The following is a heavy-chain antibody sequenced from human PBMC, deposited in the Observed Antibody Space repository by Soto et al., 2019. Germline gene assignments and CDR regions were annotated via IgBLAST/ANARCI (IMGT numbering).Heavy chain of an antibody. CDR1: GGSLSGATYS. V-gene: IGHV4-30-2*01. Sequence: PSETLSLTCGVSGGSLSGATYSWNWIRQPPGKGLESIGYIFPSETTYYNPSLKSRVTISIDVSKNQFSLSLRSLTAEDKAVYYCARSREFDYWSQGTLVTVSS. CDR2: IFPSETT. CDR3: ARSREFDY. J-gene: IGHJ4*02.